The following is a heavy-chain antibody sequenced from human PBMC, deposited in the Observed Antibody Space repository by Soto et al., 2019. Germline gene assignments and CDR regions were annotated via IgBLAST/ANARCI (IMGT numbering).Heavy chain of an antibody. CDR3: ARSAPQILRYFDGLHPLDY. D-gene: IGHD3-9*01. J-gene: IGHJ4*02. CDR1: GYTFTSYG. CDR2: ISAYNGNT. Sequence: ASVKVSCQASGYTFTSYGISWVRQSPGQGLEWMGWISAYNGNTNYAQKLQGRVTMTTDTSTSTAYMELRSLRSDDTPVYYCARSAPQILRYFDGLHPLDYWGQGTLVTVSS. V-gene: IGHV1-18*04.